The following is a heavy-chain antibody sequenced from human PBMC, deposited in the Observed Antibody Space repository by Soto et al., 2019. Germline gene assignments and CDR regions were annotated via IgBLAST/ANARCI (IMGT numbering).Heavy chain of an antibody. CDR3: ARIYCTTATCDSWFDP. D-gene: IGHD2-8*01. CDR1: GYTFTTFW. J-gene: IGHJ5*02. V-gene: IGHV5-10-1*01. CDR2: IDPGDTYA. Sequence: GESLKISCTGFGYTFTTFWISWVRQMPGKGLEWMGRIDPGDTYATYSPAFQGHVTISADKATSTAYLQWSSLKASDTAMYYCARIYCTTATCDSWFDPWGQGTLVTVSS.